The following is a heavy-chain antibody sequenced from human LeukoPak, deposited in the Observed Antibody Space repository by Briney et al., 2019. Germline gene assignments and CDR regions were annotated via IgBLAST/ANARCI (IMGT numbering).Heavy chain of an antibody. CDR3: AKDRVCGVLIGGGFDS. Sequence: PGGSLRLSCAASGFTISNYAMNWVRQAPGKGLEWVSGVSGSGGTTKYADSVQGRFTISRDNSKNTLYLQMRSLRVEDTAVYYCAKDRVCGVLIGGGFDSWGQGTLFTVSS. V-gene: IGHV3-23*01. D-gene: IGHD3-3*01. J-gene: IGHJ4*02. CDR2: VSGSGGTT. CDR1: GFTISNYA.